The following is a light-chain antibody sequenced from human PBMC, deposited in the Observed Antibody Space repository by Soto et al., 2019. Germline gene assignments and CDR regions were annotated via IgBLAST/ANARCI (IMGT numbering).Light chain of an antibody. Sequence: SYELTQPPSVSVAPGKTARITSGGNNIGSKSVHWYQQKPGQAPVLVIYYDSDRPSGIPERFSGSNSGNTATLTISRVEAGDEADYYCQVWDSSSEVVFGGGTKVTVL. CDR2: YDS. J-gene: IGLJ2*01. CDR1: NIGSKS. V-gene: IGLV3-21*04. CDR3: QVWDSSSEVV.